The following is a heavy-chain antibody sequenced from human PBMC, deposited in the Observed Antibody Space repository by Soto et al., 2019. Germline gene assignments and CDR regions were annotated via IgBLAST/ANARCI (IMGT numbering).Heavy chain of an antibody. J-gene: IGHJ6*02. V-gene: IGHV3-11*05. CDR1: GFTFSDYY. Sequence: QVQLVESGGGLVRPGGSLRLSCAASGFTFSDYYMTWIRQAPGKGLEWVSYITGSSDYTNYADSVKGRFTISRDNGKNSLDLQMNSLRAEDTAVYYCAREYYYGMDVWGQGTTVTVSS. CDR2: ITGSSDYT. CDR3: AREYYYGMDV.